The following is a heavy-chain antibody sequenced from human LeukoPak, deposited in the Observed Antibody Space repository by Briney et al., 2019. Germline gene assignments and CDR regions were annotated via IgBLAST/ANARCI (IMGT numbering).Heavy chain of an antibody. D-gene: IGHD6-19*01. CDR1: GGSITGYY. V-gene: IGHV4-59*08. J-gene: IGHJ4*02. CDR2: IHSGGST. CDR3: ARHPNSGFDY. Sequence: SETLSLSCSVSGGSITGYYWSWIRQPPGKGLEWIGYIHSGGSTTYNPSLKSRVTVSVDTSKNQFSLKLSSVTAADTAVYYCARHPNSGFDYWGQGTLVTVSS.